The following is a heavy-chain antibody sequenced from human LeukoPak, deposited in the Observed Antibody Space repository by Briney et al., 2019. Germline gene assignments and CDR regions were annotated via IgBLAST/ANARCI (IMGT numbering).Heavy chain of an antibody. V-gene: IGHV4-59*08. Sequence: SETLFLTCTVSGGSIGTYYWSWIRQSPEKGLEWIGYIYYIGTTNYNPSLKNRVTMSVQRSNNQFSLKLNSVTAADTAVYYCARHGTGSDEPWAFYFDYWGQGALVTVSS. J-gene: IGHJ4*02. CDR3: ARHGTGSDEPWAFYFDY. CDR1: GGSIGTYY. D-gene: IGHD3-10*01. CDR2: IYYIGTT.